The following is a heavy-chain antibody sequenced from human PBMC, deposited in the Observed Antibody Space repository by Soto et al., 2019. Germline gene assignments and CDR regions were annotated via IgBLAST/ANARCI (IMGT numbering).Heavy chain of an antibody. CDR3: TRSGFNFHFDY. CDR2: MDPNNGAT. D-gene: IGHD6-25*01. Sequence: QVQLVQSGPEVKPPGASLKVSCKASGYTFTSFQINWVRQATGQGLEWMGWMDPNNGATAYAQKFQGRLTVTRDTSISKAYMELTSLRSEDTAVYYCTRSGFNFHFDYWGQGALVVVSS. J-gene: IGHJ4*02. V-gene: IGHV1-8*01. CDR1: GYTFTSFQ.